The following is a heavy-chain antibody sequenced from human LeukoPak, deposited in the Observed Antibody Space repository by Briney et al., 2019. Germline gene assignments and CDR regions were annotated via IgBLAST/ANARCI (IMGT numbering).Heavy chain of an antibody. CDR3: ASGTMVRGGHYYYGMDV. Sequence: SQTLSLTCAISGDSVSSNRAAWNWIRQSPSRGLEWLGRTYYRSKWYNDYAIFVKSRITINPDTSKNQFSLQLNSVTPEDTAVYYCASGTMVRGGHYYYGMDVWGQGTTVTVSS. CDR2: TYYRSKWYN. V-gene: IGHV6-1*01. D-gene: IGHD3-10*01. CDR1: GDSVSSNRAA. J-gene: IGHJ6*02.